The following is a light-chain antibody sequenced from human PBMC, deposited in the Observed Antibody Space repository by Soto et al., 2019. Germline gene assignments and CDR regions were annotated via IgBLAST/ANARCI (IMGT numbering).Light chain of an antibody. CDR2: DVT. CDR3: SSYTYSGTSV. CDR1: SSDIGAYQY. V-gene: IGLV2-14*03. J-gene: IGLJ1*01. Sequence: QSALTQPASVSGSPGQSITISCTGSSSDIGAYQYVCWYQQHPGKVPKLLIYDVTDRPSGVSDRFSGSKSGNTASLTIYALQAEDEADYYCSSYTYSGTSVFGTGTKLTVL.